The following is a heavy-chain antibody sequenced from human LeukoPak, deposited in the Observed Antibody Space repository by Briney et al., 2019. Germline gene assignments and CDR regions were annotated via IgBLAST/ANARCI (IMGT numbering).Heavy chain of an antibody. CDR2: ISHSGST. J-gene: IGHJ4*02. CDR1: GGSFSGYY. V-gene: IGHV4-34*01. Sequence: SETLSLTCAVYGGSFSGYYWSWIRQPPGKGLEWIGEISHSGSTNYNPSLKSRVTISVDTSKNQFSLKLSSVTAADTAVYYCAGQYSGYVRLDYWGQGILVTVSS. D-gene: IGHD5-12*01. CDR3: AGQYSGYVRLDY.